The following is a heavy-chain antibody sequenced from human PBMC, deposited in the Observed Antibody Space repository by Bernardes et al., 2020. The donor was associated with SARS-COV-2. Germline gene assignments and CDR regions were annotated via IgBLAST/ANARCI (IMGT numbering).Heavy chain of an antibody. CDR1: GFTFSTYW. Sequence: GGSLRLSCAASGFTFSTYWMHWVRQAPGKGLVWVSRINSDEGGASCADSVRGRFTISRDNAKNTLYLQMNSLRADDTAVYYCVRGPSGGYGRFEYWGQGSLVTVSS. D-gene: IGHD5-12*01. CDR3: VRGPSGGYGRFEY. V-gene: IGHV3-74*03. CDR2: INSDEGGA. J-gene: IGHJ4*02.